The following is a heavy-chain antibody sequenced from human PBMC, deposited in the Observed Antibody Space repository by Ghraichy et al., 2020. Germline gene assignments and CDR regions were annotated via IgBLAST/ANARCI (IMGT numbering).Heavy chain of an antibody. CDR3: ARTYYYGSGSSNWFDP. V-gene: IGHV4-39*01. Sequence: ESLNISCSVSGGSISSSSGYHWGWIRQPPGKGLEWIGSIYYSGSTYYNPSLKSRVTISVDTSKNQFSLKLSSVTAADTAIYYCARTYYYGSGSSNWFDPWGQGTRVSVSS. D-gene: IGHD3-10*01. CDR1: GGSISSSSGYH. J-gene: IGHJ5*02. CDR2: IYYSGST.